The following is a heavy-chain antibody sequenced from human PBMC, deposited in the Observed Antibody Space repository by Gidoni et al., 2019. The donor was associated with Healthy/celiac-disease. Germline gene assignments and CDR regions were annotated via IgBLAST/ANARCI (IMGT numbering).Heavy chain of an antibody. CDR2: IYPGDSDT. D-gene: IGHD3-10*02. Sequence: EVQLVQSGAEVKKPGESLKISCKGSGYSFSKYWIGWVRQMPGKGLAWMGIIYPGDSDTRYSPSFQGQVTISADKSINTAYLQWSSLKASDTAMYYCARLGLFGEKIRFYYYGMDVWGQGTTVTVSS. CDR3: ARLGLFGEKIRFYYYGMDV. J-gene: IGHJ6*02. CDR1: GYSFSKYW. V-gene: IGHV5-51*01.